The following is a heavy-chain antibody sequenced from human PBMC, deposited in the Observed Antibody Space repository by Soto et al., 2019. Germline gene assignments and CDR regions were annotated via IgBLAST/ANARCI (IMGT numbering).Heavy chain of an antibody. CDR1: GFTFSSYW. J-gene: IGHJ5*02. CDR3: ARSYCSSTSCPNWFDP. CDR2: IKQDGSEK. D-gene: IGHD2-2*01. V-gene: IGHV3-7*01. Sequence: GGSLRLSCAASGFTFSSYWMSWVRQAPGKGLEWVANIKQDGSEKYDVDSVKGRFTISRDNAKNSLYLQMNSLRAEDTAVYYCARSYCSSTSCPNWFDPWGQGTLVTVSS.